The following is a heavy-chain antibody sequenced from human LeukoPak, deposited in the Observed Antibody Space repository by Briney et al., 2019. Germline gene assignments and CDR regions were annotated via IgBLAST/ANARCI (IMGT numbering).Heavy chain of an antibody. CDR3: ARVAVSVWGSYRYKDS. V-gene: IGHV4-34*01. CDR2: INHSGST. Sequence: SETLSLTCAVYGGSFSGYYWSWIRQPPGKGLEWIGEINHSGSTNYNPSLKSRVTISVDTSKNQFPLKLSSVTAADTAVYYCARVAVSVWGSYRYKDSWGQGTLVTVSS. CDR1: GGSFSGYY. J-gene: IGHJ5*02. D-gene: IGHD3-16*02.